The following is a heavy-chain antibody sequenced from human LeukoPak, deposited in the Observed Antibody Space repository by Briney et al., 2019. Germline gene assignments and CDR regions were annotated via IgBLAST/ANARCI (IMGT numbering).Heavy chain of an antibody. CDR2: ISSSSTI. V-gene: IGHV3-48*04. CDR3: ARVDLSWGGSSWYKWFDP. J-gene: IGHJ5*02. Sequence: GGSLRLSCAASGFTFSTYSMNWVRQAPGKGLEWVSYISSSSTIYYADSVKGRFTISRDNAKNSLYLQMNSLRAEDTAVYYCARVDLSWGGSSWYKWFDPWGQGTPVTVSS. D-gene: IGHD6-13*01. CDR1: GFTFSTYS.